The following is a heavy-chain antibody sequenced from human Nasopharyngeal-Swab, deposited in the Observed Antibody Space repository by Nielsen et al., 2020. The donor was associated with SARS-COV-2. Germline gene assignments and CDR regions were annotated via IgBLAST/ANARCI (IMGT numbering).Heavy chain of an antibody. V-gene: IGHV4-39*01. D-gene: IGHD1-26*01. CDR1: GGSISSSSYY. Sequence: SETLSLTCTVAGGSISSSSYYWGWIRQPPGKGLEWIGSIYYSGGTYYNPSLKSRVTISVDTSKNQFSLKLSSVTAADTAVYYCARRGFIGTRTLSHFDYWGQGTLVTVSS. CDR3: ARRGFIGTRTLSHFDY. J-gene: IGHJ4*02. CDR2: IYYSGGT.